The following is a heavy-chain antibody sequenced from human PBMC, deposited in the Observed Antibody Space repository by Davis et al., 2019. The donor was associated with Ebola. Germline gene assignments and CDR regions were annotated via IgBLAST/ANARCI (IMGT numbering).Heavy chain of an antibody. CDR1: GASISSSSYY. Sequence: PSETLSLTCTVSGASISSSSYYWGWIRQPPGKGLKWIGSIYYSGSTYYNPSLKSRVTISVDTSKNQFSLKLSSVTAADTAVYYCARAYGDELIEYFQHWGQGTLVTVSS. CDR2: IYYSGST. J-gene: IGHJ1*01. D-gene: IGHD4-17*01. V-gene: IGHV4-39*07. CDR3: ARAYGDELIEYFQH.